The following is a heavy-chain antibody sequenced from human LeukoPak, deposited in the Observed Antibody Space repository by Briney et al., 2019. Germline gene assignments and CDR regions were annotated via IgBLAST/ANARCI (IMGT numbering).Heavy chain of an antibody. Sequence: GALRLSCAASGFTFSSYWLNGVGQAPGKGRVWFSRINSDGSSISYADSVKGRFTISRDNAKNSLYLQMNSLRAEDTALYYCARDHYYDSSGYHYFDYWGQGTLVTVSS. CDR3: ARDHYYDSSGYHYFDY. D-gene: IGHD3-22*01. J-gene: IGHJ4*02. V-gene: IGHV3-74*01. CDR2: INSDGSSI. CDR1: GFTFSSYW.